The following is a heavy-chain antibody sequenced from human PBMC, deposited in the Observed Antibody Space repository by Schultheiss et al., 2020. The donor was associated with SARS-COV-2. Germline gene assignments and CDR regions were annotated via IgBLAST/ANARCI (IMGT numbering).Heavy chain of an antibody. D-gene: IGHD3-3*01. J-gene: IGHJ6*02. Sequence: SETLSLTCTVSGGSISSSSYYWGWIRQPPGKGLEWIGSIYYSGSTNYNPSLKSRVTISVDTSKNQFSLKLSSVTAADTAVYYCARVTVPYYDFWSGYYGDEDDYYYYYDMDVWGQGTTVTVSS. CDR2: IYYSGST. CDR3: ARVTVPYYDFWSGYYGDEDDYYYYYDMDV. CDR1: GGSISSSSYY. V-gene: IGHV4-39*07.